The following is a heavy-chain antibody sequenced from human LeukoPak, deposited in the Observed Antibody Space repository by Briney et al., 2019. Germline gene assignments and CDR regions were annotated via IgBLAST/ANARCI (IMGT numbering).Heavy chain of an antibody. Sequence: GGSLRLSCAASGFTFSSYEMNWVRQAPGKGLEWISYISSSGGTIYYADSVKGRFTISRDNSKNTLYLQMNSLRAEDTAVYYCAKVGGAWELLGPNWFDPWGQGTLVTVSS. CDR1: GFTFSSYE. V-gene: IGHV3-48*03. D-gene: IGHD1-26*01. J-gene: IGHJ5*02. CDR3: AKVGGAWELLGPNWFDP. CDR2: ISSSGGTI.